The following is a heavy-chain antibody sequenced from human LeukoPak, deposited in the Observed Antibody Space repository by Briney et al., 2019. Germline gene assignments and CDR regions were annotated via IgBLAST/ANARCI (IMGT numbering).Heavy chain of an antibody. CDR2: LRYDGINK. V-gene: IGHV3-30*02. CDR3: ATDFQH. CDR1: GFTFSNYG. J-gene: IGHJ1*01. Sequence: GGSLRLSCAASGFTFSNYGMHWVRQAPGKGLEWVAFLRYDGINKYYADSVKGRFTISRDTSKNTLYLQMNSLRVEDTAVYYCATDFQHWGQGTLVTVSS.